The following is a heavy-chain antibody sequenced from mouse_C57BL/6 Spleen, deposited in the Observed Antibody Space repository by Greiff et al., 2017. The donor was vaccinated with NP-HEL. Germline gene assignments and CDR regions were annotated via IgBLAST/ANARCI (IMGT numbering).Heavy chain of an antibody. Sequence: QVQLKESGAELVRPGTSVKVSCKASGYAFTNYLIEWVKQRPGQGLEWIGVINPGSGGTNYNEKFKGKATLTADKSSSTAYMQLSSLTSEDSAVYFCARRGGYYYFDYWGQGTTLTVSS. CDR3: ARRGGYYYFDY. D-gene: IGHD2-3*01. CDR2: INPGSGGT. CDR1: GYAFTNYL. V-gene: IGHV1-54*01. J-gene: IGHJ2*01.